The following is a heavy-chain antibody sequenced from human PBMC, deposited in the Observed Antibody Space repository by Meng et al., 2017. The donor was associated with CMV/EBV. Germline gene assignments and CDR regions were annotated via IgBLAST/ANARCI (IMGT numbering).Heavy chain of an antibody. CDR2: IIPICGTA. J-gene: IGHJ5*02. D-gene: IGHD6-6*01. CDR3: ARAGSIAALFGGGWFDP. V-gene: IGHV1-69*05. Sequence: FTSDAITWVRQAPGQGLERRGGIIPICGTATYAQKFQGRVTITTDESTSTAYMELSSLRSEDTAVYYCARAGSIAALFGGGWFDPWGQGTLVTVSS. CDR1: FTSDA.